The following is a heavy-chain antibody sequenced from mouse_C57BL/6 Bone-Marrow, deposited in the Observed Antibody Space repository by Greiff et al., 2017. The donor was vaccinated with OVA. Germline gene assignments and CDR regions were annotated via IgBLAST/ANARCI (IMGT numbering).Heavy chain of an antibody. J-gene: IGHJ1*03. Sequence: QVQLQQSGAELARPGASVKLSCKASGYTFTSYGISWVKQRTGQGLEWIGEIYPRSGNTYYNEKFKGKATLTADKSSSTAYMELRSLTSEDSAFYFCARMGYSNSWYFDVWGTGTTVTVSS. D-gene: IGHD2-5*01. CDR1: GYTFTSYG. V-gene: IGHV1-81*01. CDR2: IYPRSGNT. CDR3: ARMGYSNSWYFDV.